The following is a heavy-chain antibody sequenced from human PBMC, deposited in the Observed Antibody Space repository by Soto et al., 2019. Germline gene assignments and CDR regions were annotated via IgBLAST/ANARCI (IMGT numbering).Heavy chain of an antibody. CDR3: AKDPSAAADYYYYGMDV. CDR1: GFTFSSYG. CDR2: ISYDGSNK. J-gene: IGHJ6*02. D-gene: IGHD6-13*01. Sequence: GGSLRLSCAASGFTFSSYGMHWVRQAPGKGLEWVAVISYDGSNKYYADSVKGRFTISRDNSKNTLYLQMNSLRAEDTAVYYCAKDPSAAADYYYYGMDVWGQGTTVTVSS. V-gene: IGHV3-30*18.